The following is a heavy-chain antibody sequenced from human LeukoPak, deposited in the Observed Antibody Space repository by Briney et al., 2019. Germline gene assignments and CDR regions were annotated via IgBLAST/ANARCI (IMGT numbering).Heavy chain of an antibody. J-gene: IGHJ4*02. D-gene: IGHD3-10*01. V-gene: IGHV4-59*08. CDR1: GGSISSYY. CDR3: ARTYYFGSGSYHFDD. CDR2: IFSSGST. Sequence: PSETLSLTCTGSGGSISSYYWSWIRQPPGKGLEWIGYIFSSGSTNYNPSLKSRVTISVDTSKNQFSLKLTSVTAADTAVYYCARTYYFGSGSYHFDDWGQGTLVTVSS.